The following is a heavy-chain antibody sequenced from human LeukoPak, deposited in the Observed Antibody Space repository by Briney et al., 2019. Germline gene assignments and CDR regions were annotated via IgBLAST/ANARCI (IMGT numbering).Heavy chain of an antibody. CDR3: ASDPPTTVTTFGDY. V-gene: IGHV3-23*01. D-gene: IGHD4-17*01. CDR2: ISGSGGST. Sequence: PGGSLRLSCAASGFTFSSYAMSWVRQAPGKGLEWVSAISGSGGSTYYADSVKGRFTISRDSSKNTLYLQMNSLRAEDTAVYYCASDPPTTVTTFGDYWGQGTLVTVSS. J-gene: IGHJ4*02. CDR1: GFTFSSYA.